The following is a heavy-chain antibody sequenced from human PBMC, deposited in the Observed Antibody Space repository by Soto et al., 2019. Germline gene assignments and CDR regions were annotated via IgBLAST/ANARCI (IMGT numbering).Heavy chain of an antibody. J-gene: IGHJ6*02. CDR3: ARCIPCTDICYYHAMDV. Sequence: ASVKVSCKASGYGFTNFYMYWVRHAPGQGLEWMGIIDPADDSTNYAQRFQGRVTVTRDTSTSTFYMELSSLRSEDTAVYYCARCIPCTDICYYHAMDVWGQGTTVTVSS. D-gene: IGHD3-3*02. CDR1: GYGFTNFY. V-gene: IGHV1-46*01. CDR2: IDPADDST.